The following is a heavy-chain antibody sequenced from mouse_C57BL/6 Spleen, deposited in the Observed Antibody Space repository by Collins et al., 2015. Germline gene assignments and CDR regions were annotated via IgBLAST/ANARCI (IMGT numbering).Heavy chain of an antibody. J-gene: IGHJ4*01. CDR1: GYTFTSYW. Sequence: QVQLQQPGAELVRPGTSVKLSCKASGYTFTSYWMHWVKQRPGQGLEWIGVIDPSDSYTNYNQKFKGKATLTVDTSSSTAYMQLSSLTSEDSAVYYCARGGSSVYYYAMDYWGQGTSVTVSS. V-gene: IGHV1-59*01. D-gene: IGHD3-2*02. CDR3: ARGGSSVYYYAMDY. CDR2: IDPSDSYT.